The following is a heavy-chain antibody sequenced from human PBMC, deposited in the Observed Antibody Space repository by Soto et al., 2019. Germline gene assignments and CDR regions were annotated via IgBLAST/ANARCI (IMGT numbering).Heavy chain of an antibody. J-gene: IGHJ4*02. D-gene: IGHD6-13*01. CDR1: GGTFSSYA. CDR3: ARISWTTYYFDY. V-gene: IGHV1-69*13. CDR2: IIPIFGTA. Sequence: VASVKVSCKASGGTFSSYAISWVRQAPGQGLEWMGGIIPIFGTANYAQKFQGRVTITADESTSTAYMELSSLRSEDTAVYYCARISWTTYYFDYWGQGTLVTVSS.